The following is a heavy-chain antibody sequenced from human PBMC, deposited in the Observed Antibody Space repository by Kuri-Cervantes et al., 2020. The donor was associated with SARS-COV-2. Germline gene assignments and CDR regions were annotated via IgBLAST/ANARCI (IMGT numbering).Heavy chain of an antibody. Sequence: GGSLRLSCAASGFTFSGYTMNWVRQAPGKGLEWVSSISSSSHYIYYADSVKGRLTISRDNAKNLLYLQMNSLRAEDTAVYYCARADIVVYNWFDPWGQGTLVTVSS. D-gene: IGHD2-2*01. J-gene: IGHJ5*02. V-gene: IGHV3-21*06. CDR3: ARADIVVYNWFDP. CDR1: GFTFSGYT. CDR2: ISSSSHYI.